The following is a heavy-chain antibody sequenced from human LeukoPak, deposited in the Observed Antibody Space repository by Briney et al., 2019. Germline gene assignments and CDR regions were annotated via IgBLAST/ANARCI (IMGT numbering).Heavy chain of an antibody. CDR1: GFTFSSYA. D-gene: IGHD3-3*01. J-gene: IGHJ6*02. CDR2: ISYDGSNK. V-gene: IGHV3-30-3*01. CDR3: ARARGPAYYDFWSGYYPNYYYYGMDV. Sequence: PGESLRLSCAASGFTFSSYAMHWVRQAPGKGLEWVAVISYDGSNKYYADSVKGRFTIFRDNSKNTLYLQMNSLRAEDTAVYYCARARGPAYYDFWSGYYPNYYYYGMDVWGQGTTVTVSS.